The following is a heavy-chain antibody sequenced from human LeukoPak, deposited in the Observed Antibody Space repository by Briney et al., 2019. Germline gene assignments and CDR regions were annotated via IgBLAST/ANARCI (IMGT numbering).Heavy chain of an antibody. V-gene: IGHV3-21*01. D-gene: IGHD2-2*01. Sequence: GGSLRLSCAASGFTFSSYSINWVRQAPGKGLEWVSSISSSSSYIYYADSVKGRFTISRDNAKNSLYLQMNSLRAEDTAVYYCARGCSSTSCYVNWGQGTLVTVSS. CDR3: ARGCSSTSCYVN. J-gene: IGHJ4*02. CDR2: ISSSSSYI. CDR1: GFTFSSYS.